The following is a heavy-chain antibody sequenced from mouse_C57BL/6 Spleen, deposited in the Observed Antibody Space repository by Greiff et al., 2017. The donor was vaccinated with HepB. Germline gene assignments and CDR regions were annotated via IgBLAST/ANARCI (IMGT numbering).Heavy chain of an antibody. CDR1: GYTFTDYE. CDR3: TSQTGTYFDY. D-gene: IGHD4-1*01. J-gene: IGHJ2*01. V-gene: IGHV1-15*01. CDR2: IDPETGGT. Sequence: VQLQQSGAELVRPGASVTLSCKASGYTFTDYEMHWVKQTPVHGLEWIGAIDPETGGTAYNQKFKGKAILTADKSSSTAYMELRSLTSEDSAFYYCTSQTGTYFDYWGQGTTLTVSS.